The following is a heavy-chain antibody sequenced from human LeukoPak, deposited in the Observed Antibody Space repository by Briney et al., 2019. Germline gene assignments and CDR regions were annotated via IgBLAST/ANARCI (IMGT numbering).Heavy chain of an antibody. CDR1: GVSISNNYYY. CDR2: VHFTGST. J-gene: IGHJ4*02. Sequence: PSETLSLTCTVSGVSISNNYYYWAWIRQPPGEGLELIGYVHFTGSTFYNSSLKSRVTISADTSQNQFTLSLTSVTAADTAVHYCATLGLLRGAGFNVATHFDFWGQGTLVTVSS. V-gene: IGHV4-39*01. CDR3: ATLGLLRGAGFNVATHFDF. D-gene: IGHD1-26*01.